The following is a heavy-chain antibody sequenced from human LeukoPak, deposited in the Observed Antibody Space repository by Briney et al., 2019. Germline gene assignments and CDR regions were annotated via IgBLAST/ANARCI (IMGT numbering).Heavy chain of an antibody. CDR1: GFTFSSYA. CDR3: AGRTYGFDAFDI. CDR2: ISSSTSYI. Sequence: PGGSLRLSCAASGFTFSSYAMSWVRQAPGKGLEWVSGISSSTSYIYYADSVKGRFTISRDNAKNSLYLEMNSLRAEDTAVYYCAGRTYGFDAFDIWGQGTMVTVSS. J-gene: IGHJ3*02. D-gene: IGHD3-10*01. V-gene: IGHV3-21*01.